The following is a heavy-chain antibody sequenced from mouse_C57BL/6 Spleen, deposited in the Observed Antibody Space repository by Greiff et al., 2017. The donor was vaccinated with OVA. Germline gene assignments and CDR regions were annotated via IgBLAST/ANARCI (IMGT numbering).Heavy chain of an antibody. CDR2: INPNNGGT. D-gene: IGHD2-4*01. V-gene: IGHV1-22*01. J-gene: IGHJ1*03. CDR1: GYTFTDYN. CDR3: ARMRYDYEGYFDV. Sequence: EVKLQESGPELVKPGASVKMSCKASGYTFTDYNMHWVKQSHGKSLEWIGYINPNNGGTSYNQKFKGKATLTVNKSSSTAYMELRSLTSEDSAVYYCARMRYDYEGYFDVWGTGTTVTVSS.